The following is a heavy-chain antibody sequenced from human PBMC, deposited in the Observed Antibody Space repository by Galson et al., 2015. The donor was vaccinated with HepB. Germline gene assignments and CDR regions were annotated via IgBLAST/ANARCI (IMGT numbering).Heavy chain of an antibody. D-gene: IGHD6-13*01. CDR2: ISYDGSNK. CDR1: GFTFSSYA. J-gene: IGHJ3*02. V-gene: IGHV3-30-3*01. Sequence: SLRLSCAASGFTFSSYAMHWVRQAPGKGLEWVAVISYDGSNKYYADSVKGRFTISRDNSKNTLYLQMNSLRAEDTAVYYCAKDYGRVAADDAFDIWGQGTMVTVSS. CDR3: AKDYGRVAADDAFDI.